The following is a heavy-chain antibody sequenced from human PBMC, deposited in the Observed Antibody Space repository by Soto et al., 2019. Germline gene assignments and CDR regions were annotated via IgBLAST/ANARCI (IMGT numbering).Heavy chain of an antibody. CDR2: ISSSSSTI. CDR1: GFTFSSYS. D-gene: IGHD6-19*01. V-gene: IGHV3-48*02. Sequence: GGSLRLSCAASGFTFSSYSMNWVRQAPGKGLEWVSYISSSSSTIYYADSVKGRFTISRDNAKNSLYLQMNSLRDEDTAVYYCARARAPRWLEGNWFDPWGQGTLVTVSS. CDR3: ARARAPRWLEGNWFDP. J-gene: IGHJ5*02.